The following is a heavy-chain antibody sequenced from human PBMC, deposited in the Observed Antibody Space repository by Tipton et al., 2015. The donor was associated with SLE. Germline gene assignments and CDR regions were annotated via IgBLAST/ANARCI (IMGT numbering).Heavy chain of an antibody. CDR3: ARGGAGYYYYGFDV. V-gene: IGHV4-34*01. D-gene: IGHD6-19*01. CDR2: MHHSGST. CDR1: DGSVRGYY. J-gene: IGHJ6*02. Sequence: TLSLTCAVYDGSVRGYYWSWIRQAPGKGLEWIGEMHHSGSTNYNPSLKSRVTISADMSKSLFTLNVNSVTAADTAVYYCARGGAGYYYYGFDVWGPGTTVTVSS.